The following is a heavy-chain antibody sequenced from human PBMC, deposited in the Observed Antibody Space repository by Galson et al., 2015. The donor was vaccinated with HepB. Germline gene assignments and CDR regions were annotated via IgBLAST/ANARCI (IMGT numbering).Heavy chain of an antibody. D-gene: IGHD3-22*01. V-gene: IGHV3-48*02. CDR3: ARRPEGSYYDGTGYGSYYYYGLDV. Sequence: SLRLSCAVSGFTFSTYGINWVRQAPGKGLEWLSYISSGGNIIYYADSVKGRFTISRDNAKNTLYLLLSSLRDEDTAVYYCARRPEGSYYDGTGYGSYYYYGLDVWGQGTTVTVSS. CDR2: ISSGGNII. CDR1: GFTFSTYG. J-gene: IGHJ6*02.